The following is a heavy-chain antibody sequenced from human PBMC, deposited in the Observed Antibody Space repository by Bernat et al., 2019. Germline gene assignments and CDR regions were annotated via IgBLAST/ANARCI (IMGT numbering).Heavy chain of an antibody. CDR3: ARDFLGTRMLPGASDI. CDR2: IWSGGSNK. J-gene: IGHJ3*02. D-gene: IGHD1-1*01. Sequence: QVQLVESGGGVVQPGRSLTLSCAASGFSFSGYGMHWVRQAPGKGLEWVAVIWSGGSNKYYADFVKGRFTTSRDNSQNTLLLQMNSLRAEDTAVYFCARDFLGTRMLPGASDIWGQGTMVTVSS. V-gene: IGHV3-33*01. CDR1: GFSFSGYG.